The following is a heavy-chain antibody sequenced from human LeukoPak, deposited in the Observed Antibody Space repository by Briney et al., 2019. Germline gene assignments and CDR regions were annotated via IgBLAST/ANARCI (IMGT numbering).Heavy chain of an antibody. CDR1: GFTFTIFG. J-gene: IGHJ3*02. Sequence: PGGSLRLSCVASGFTFTIFGLNWVRQAPGKGPEWVSYIDARSGITYYADSVQGRFTISRDDARESVFLQMDGLRVDDTAVYYCARTYDFGRGPPGDAFDNWGPGTWVIVSA. V-gene: IGHV3-48*01. CDR2: IDARSGIT. CDR3: ARTYDFGRGPPGDAFDN. D-gene: IGHD3-3*01.